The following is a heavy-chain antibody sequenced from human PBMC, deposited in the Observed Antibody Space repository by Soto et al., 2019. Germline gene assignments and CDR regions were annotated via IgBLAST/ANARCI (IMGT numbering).Heavy chain of an antibody. V-gene: IGHV1-8*01. D-gene: IGHD3-22*01. J-gene: IGHJ4*02. CDR1: GYTFTSYD. CDR3: ARWPSRHYYYDSSGYYQGYYFDY. CDR2: MNPNSGNT. Sequence: ASVKVSCKASGYTFTSYDINWVRQATGQGLEWMGWMNPNSGNTGYAQKFQCRVTMTRNTSISTAYMELSSLRSEDTAVYYCARWPSRHYYYDSSGYYQGYYFDYWGQGTLVTVSS.